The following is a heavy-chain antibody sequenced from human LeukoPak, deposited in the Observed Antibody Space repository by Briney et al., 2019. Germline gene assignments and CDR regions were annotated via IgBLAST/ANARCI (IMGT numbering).Heavy chain of an antibody. CDR1: GVSISSYY. CDR2: IFYNGSP. V-gene: IGHV4-59*08. CDR3: ARVGHIVAAGTYDY. J-gene: IGHJ4*02. Sequence: SETLSLTCTVSGVSISSYYWSWIRQPPGEGLEWIGNIFYNGSPNYKSSLKSRVTTSFDTSKNQFSLKLSSVTAADTAVYYCARVGHIVAAGTYDYWGQGTLVTVSS. D-gene: IGHD6-13*01.